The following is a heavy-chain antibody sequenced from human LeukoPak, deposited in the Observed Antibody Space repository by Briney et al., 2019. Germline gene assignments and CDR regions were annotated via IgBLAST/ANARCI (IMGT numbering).Heavy chain of an antibody. CDR1: GFTLSTYA. V-gene: IGHV3-30-3*01. D-gene: IGHD1-26*01. CDR2: ISYDGSSK. Sequence: GGSLRLSCAASGFTLSTYAMHWVRQAPGKGPEWVAVISYDGSSKNYGDSVKGRFTISRDNSKNTVYLQMNSLRVEDTALYYCARGIFTGGTYYGYWGQGTLVTVSS. CDR3: ARGIFTGGTYYGY. J-gene: IGHJ4*02.